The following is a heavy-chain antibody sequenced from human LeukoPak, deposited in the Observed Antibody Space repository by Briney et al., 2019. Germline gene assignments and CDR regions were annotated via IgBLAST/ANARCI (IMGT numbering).Heavy chain of an antibody. D-gene: IGHD2-2*01. CDR1: GFTVRNNY. CDR2: ISGSDGST. CDR3: AKVETSGGANCYALDY. J-gene: IGHJ4*02. V-gene: IGHV3-23*01. Sequence: QPGGSLRLSCAASGFTVRNNYMSWVRQAPGKGLEWVSAISGSDGSTYYADSVKGRFTISRDDSQNTLYLQMNSLSAEDTAVYYCAKVETSGGANCYALDYWGQGTLVTVSS.